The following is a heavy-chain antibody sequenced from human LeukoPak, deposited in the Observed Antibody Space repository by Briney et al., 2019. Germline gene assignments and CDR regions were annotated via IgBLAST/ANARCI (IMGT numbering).Heavy chain of an antibody. D-gene: IGHD2-15*01. CDR1: GGSISSYF. CDR2: IYTSGST. Sequence: SETLSLTCTVSGGSISSYFWSWIRQPAGEGLEWIGRIYTSGSTNYNPSLKSRVTMSVDTSKNQFSLNLSSATAADTAVYYCARTPICSGGTCYLYFDSWGQGTLVTVSS. CDR3: ARTPICSGGTCYLYFDS. V-gene: IGHV4-4*07. J-gene: IGHJ4*02.